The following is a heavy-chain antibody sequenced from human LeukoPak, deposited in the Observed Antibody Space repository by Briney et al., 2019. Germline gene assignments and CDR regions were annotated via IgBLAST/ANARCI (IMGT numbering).Heavy chain of an antibody. D-gene: IGHD3-22*01. J-gene: IGHJ4*02. CDR2: ISSSSSYI. Sequence: GGSLRLSCAASGFTFSSYSMNWVRQAPGKGLEWVSSISSSSSYIYDADSVKGRFTISRDNAKNSLYLQMNSLRAEDTAVYYCARGLNYYDSSGYFLRWGQGTLVTVSS. CDR1: GFTFSSYS. CDR3: ARGLNYYDSSGYFLR. V-gene: IGHV3-21*01.